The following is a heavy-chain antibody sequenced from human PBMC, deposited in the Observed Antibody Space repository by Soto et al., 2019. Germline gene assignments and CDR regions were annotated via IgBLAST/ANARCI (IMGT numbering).Heavy chain of an antibody. CDR2: ISAYNGNT. D-gene: IGHD2-2*03. V-gene: IGHV1-18*01. J-gene: IGHJ4*02. CDR1: GYTFTSYG. Sequence: ASVNVSCKASGYTFTSYGISWVRQAPGQGLEWMGWISAYNGNTNYAQKLQGRVTMTTDTSTSTAYIELRSLRSDDTAVYYCARDGLDIPGVYWGQGTLVTVSS. CDR3: ARDGLDIPGVY.